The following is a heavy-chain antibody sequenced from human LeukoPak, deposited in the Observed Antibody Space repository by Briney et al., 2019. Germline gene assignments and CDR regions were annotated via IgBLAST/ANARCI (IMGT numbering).Heavy chain of an antibody. V-gene: IGHV3-23*01. Sequence: GGSLRLSCAASGFTFSSYAMCWVRQAPGKGLEWVSAISGSGGSTYYADSVKGRFTISRDNSKNTLYLQMNSLRAEDTAVYYCAKGNYDFWSGEAYYFDYWGQGTLVTVSS. D-gene: IGHD3-3*01. J-gene: IGHJ4*02. CDR1: GFTFSSYA. CDR3: AKGNYDFWSGEAYYFDY. CDR2: ISGSGGST.